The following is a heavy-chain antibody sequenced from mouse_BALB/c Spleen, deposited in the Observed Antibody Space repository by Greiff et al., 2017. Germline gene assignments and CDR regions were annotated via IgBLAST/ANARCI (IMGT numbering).Heavy chain of an antibody. CDR1: GFSLTSYG. CDR3: ARSLSGTGYAMDY. V-gene: IGHV2-9*02. D-gene: IGHD4-1*01. J-gene: IGHJ4*01. CDR2: IWAGGST. Sequence: QVQLQQSGPGLVAPSQSLSITCTVSGFSLTSYGVHWVRQPPGKGLEWLGVIWAGGSTNYNSALMSRLSISKDNSKSQVFLKMNSLQTDDTAMYYCARSLSGTGYAMDYWGQGTSVTVSS.